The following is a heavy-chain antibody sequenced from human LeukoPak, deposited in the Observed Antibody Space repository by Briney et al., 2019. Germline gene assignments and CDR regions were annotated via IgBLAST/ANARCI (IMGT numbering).Heavy chain of an antibody. V-gene: IGHV3-21*01. J-gene: IGHJ4*02. CDR3: VRLVVGVGFDS. CDR1: GFTFSDYS. D-gene: IGHD1-26*01. CDR2: ISNSNSYI. Sequence: GGSLRLSCAASGFTFSDYSMNWVRQAPGKGLEWVSFISNSNSYIFYADSVKGRFTISRDDAKNSLYLQMNSLRAEDTAVYYCVRLVVGVGFDSWGQGSLVTVSS.